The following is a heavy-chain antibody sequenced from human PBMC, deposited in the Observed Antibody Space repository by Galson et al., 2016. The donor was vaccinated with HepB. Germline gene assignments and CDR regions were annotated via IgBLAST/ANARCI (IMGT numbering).Heavy chain of an antibody. V-gene: IGHV3-23*01. Sequence: SLRLSCAASGFSFSSSGMSWVRQTPGRGLEWLSGITGRGDTTHYADSVRGRFTISRDNSKYTLFLYMDSLRVGDTAVYYCGKHGGFDYWAQGTLVTVSS. CDR2: ITGRGDTT. D-gene: IGHD3-16*01. J-gene: IGHJ4*02. CDR1: GFSFSSSG. CDR3: GKHGGFDY.